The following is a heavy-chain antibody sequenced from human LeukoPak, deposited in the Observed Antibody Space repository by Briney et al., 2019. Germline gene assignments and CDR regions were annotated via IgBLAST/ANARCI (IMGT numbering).Heavy chain of an antibody. CDR3: AKWVAGTV. CDR1: GFTFSTYA. V-gene: IGHV3-23*01. D-gene: IGHD6-19*01. CDR2: ISGSGGST. J-gene: IGHJ4*02. Sequence: PGGSLRLSCAASGFTFSTYAMSWVRQAPGKGLEWVSTISGSGGSTNYADSAKGRFTISRDNSKNTLYLQMNSLRAEDTAVYYCAKWVAGTVWGQGTLVTVSS.